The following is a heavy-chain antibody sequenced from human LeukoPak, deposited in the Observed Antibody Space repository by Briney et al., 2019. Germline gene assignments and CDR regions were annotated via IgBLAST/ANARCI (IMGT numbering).Heavy chain of an antibody. Sequence: SETLSLTCAVYGGSFSGYYWSWIRQPPGKGLEWIEEINHSGSTNYNPSLKSRVTISVDTSKNQFSLKLSSVTAADTAVYYCARAGYCSSTSCYDPYYYGMDVWGQGTTVTVSS. V-gene: IGHV4-34*01. J-gene: IGHJ6*02. CDR2: INHSGST. CDR3: ARAGYCSSTSCYDPYYYGMDV. D-gene: IGHD2-2*01. CDR1: GGSFSGYY.